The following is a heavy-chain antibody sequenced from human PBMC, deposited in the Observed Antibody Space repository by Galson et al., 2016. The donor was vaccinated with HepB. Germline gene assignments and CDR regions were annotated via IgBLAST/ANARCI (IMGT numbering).Heavy chain of an antibody. CDR2: ILYDGSKK. D-gene: IGHD3-3*01. J-gene: IGHJ5*02. V-gene: IGHV3-33*01. Sequence: SLRLSCAASGFTFSRYGMHWVRQAPGKGLEWVAVILYDGSKKYYADSVKGRFTISRDNSKNTQYLQMNSLRAEDTAVYYCARDSFTIFGVTPNWFDPWGQGTLVTVSS. CDR3: ARDSFTIFGVTPNWFDP. CDR1: GFTFSRYG.